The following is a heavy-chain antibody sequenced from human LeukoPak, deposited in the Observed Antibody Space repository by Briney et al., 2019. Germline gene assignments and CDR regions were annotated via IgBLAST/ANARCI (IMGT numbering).Heavy chain of an antibody. CDR1: GYTFTSYD. Sequence: ASVKVSCKASGYTFTSYDINWVRQAPGQGLEWMGWMNPNSGNTGYAQKFQGRVTMTRNTSISTAYMELSSLRSEDTAVYYCARGIAAAGGPDYWGQGTLVTVSS. CDR2: MNPNSGNT. D-gene: IGHD6-13*01. V-gene: IGHV1-8*01. J-gene: IGHJ4*02. CDR3: ARGIAAAGGPDY.